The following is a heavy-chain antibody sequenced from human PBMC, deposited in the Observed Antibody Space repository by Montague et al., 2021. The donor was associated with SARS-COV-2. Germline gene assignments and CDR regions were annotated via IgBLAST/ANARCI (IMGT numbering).Heavy chain of an antibody. Sequence: SETLSLTCSVSGGSISSYYWSWIRQSPGKGLEWIGYIFHSGITXXXPSXKGRVTISVDMSKNQFSLQLNSVTAADSAVYYCARTEYNWNDWFDPWGQGTLVTVS. CDR2: IFHSGIT. J-gene: IGHJ5*02. D-gene: IGHD1-20*01. CDR1: GGSISSYY. CDR3: ARTEYNWNDWFDP. V-gene: IGHV4-59*13.